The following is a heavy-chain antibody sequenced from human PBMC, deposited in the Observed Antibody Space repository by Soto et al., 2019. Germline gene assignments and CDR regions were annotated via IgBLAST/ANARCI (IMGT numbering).Heavy chain of an antibody. J-gene: IGHJ3*02. Sequence: ASVKVSCKASGYTFTSYGISWVRQAPGQGLEWMGRISAYNGNTNYAQKLQGRVNMTTDTSTSTAYMELRSLRSDDTAEYYSARDRVITMRIFDIWGQGKMVTVPS. D-gene: IGHD3-22*01. CDR1: GYTFTSYG. CDR3: ARDRVITMRIFDI. V-gene: IGHV1-18*01. CDR2: ISAYNGNT.